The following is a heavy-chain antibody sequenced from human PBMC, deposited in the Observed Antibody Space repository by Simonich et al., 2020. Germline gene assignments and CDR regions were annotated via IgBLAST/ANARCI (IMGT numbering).Heavy chain of an antibody. D-gene: IGHD3-22*01. V-gene: IGHV3-23*01. CDR1: GFTFSSYA. J-gene: IGHJ3*02. Sequence: GGGLVQPGGSLRLSCAASGFTFSSYAMSWVPQAPGKGLEWVSAISGSGGSTYYADSVKGRFTISRDNSKNTLYLQMNSLRAEYTAVYYCAKDLGERITMIVVVIDAFDIWGQGTMVTVSS. CDR2: ISGSGGST. CDR3: AKDLGERITMIVVVIDAFDI.